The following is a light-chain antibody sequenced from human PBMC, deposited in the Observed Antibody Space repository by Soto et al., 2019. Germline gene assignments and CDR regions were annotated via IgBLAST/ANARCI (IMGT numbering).Light chain of an antibody. CDR3: QPANSFPLT. CDR1: QGISSW. Sequence: DIQMTQSPSSVSSSVGDRVTITCRASQGISSWLAWYQQQPGTSTKLLIYASSSLQSGVPSSFSGSGSATYVTLTIRSLQPEDFATYYCQPANSFPLTGGGGTNVEIK. V-gene: IGKV1-12*01. J-gene: IGKJ4*01. CDR2: ASS.